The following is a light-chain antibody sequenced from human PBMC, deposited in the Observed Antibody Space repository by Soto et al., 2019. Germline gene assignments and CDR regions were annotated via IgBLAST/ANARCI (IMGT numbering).Light chain of an antibody. CDR3: QQRTNWPPLT. CDR1: QSVSSY. CDR2: DAS. V-gene: IGKV3-11*01. J-gene: IGKJ4*01. Sequence: EIVLTQSPATLSLSPGARATLSCRASQSVSSYLAWYQQKPGQPPRLLIYDASNRSTGIPARFSGSGSGTDFTLTISSLEPEDFAVYYCQQRTNWPPLTFGGGTNVEIK.